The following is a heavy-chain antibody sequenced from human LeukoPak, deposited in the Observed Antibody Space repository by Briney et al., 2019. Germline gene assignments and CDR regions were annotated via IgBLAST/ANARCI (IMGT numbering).Heavy chain of an antibody. Sequence: GRSLRLSCAASGFTFSSYAMHWVRQAPGKGLEWVAVISYDGSNKYYADSVKGRFTISRDNSKNTLYLQMNSLRAEDTAVYYCARDGDYDFWSGYFGYFDYWGQGTLVTVSS. V-gene: IGHV3-30*04. CDR3: ARDGDYDFWSGYFGYFDY. D-gene: IGHD3-3*01. CDR1: GFTFSSYA. CDR2: ISYDGSNK. J-gene: IGHJ4*02.